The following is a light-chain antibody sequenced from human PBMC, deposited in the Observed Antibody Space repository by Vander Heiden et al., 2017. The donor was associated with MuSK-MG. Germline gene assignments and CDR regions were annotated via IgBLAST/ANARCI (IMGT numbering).Light chain of an antibody. Sequence: SYELTQPPSVSVSPGQTATITCSGDAFPNEYGYWYQQKPGQAPVLVIYKDSERPSGIPERFSGSSSGTTITLTISGVKAEDEADYYCQSADSSGSLSLVIFGGGTKLTVL. CDR1: AFPNEY. V-gene: IGLV3-25*03. J-gene: IGLJ2*01. CDR2: KDS. CDR3: QSADSSGSLSLVI.